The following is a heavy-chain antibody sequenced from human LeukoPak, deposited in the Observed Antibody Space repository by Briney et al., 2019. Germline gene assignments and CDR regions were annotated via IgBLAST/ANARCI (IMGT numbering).Heavy chain of an antibody. D-gene: IGHD2-2*02. V-gene: IGHV1-2*06. CDR3: VRGIVVVPAVIVRGDYGMDV. CDR1: GYTFTGYY. Sequence: ASVKVSCKASGYTFTGYYMHWVRQAPGQGLEWMGRINPNSGGTDYAQKFQGRVTMTRDTSISTAYMELSRLRSDDTAVYFCVRGIVVVPAVIVRGDYGMDVWGQGTTVTVSS. CDR2: INPNSGGT. J-gene: IGHJ6*02.